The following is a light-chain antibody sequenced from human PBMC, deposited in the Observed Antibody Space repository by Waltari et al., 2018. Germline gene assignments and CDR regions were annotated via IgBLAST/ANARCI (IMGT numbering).Light chain of an antibody. Sequence: QSALTQPASVSGPLGQAITISCAGVYNYVSWHQQHPGNAPKLMIFDVSKRPPGVSNRFSGSRSGNTASLTISGLQAEDEANYFCSSYTSSSTYVFGTGTKVT. CDR1: VYNY. J-gene: IGLJ1*01. CDR3: SSYTSSSTYV. V-gene: IGLV2-14*03. CDR2: DVS.